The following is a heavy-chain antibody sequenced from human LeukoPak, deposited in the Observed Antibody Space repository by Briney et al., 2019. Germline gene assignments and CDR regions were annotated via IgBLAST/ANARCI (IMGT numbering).Heavy chain of an antibody. Sequence: PGGSLRLSCAASGFTFSSYAMSWVRQAPGKGLEWVSGISGSGGSTYYADSVKGRFTISRDNSKNTLYLQLNSLRVEGTAVYYCAKDIQLWLEGEGYWGQGTLVTVSS. V-gene: IGHV3-23*01. CDR1: GFTFSSYA. CDR3: AKDIQLWLEGEGY. D-gene: IGHD5-18*01. J-gene: IGHJ4*02. CDR2: ISGSGGST.